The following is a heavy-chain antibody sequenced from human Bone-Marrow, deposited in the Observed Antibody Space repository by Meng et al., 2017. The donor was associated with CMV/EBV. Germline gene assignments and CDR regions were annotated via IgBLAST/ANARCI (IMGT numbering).Heavy chain of an antibody. V-gene: IGHV3-33*01. D-gene: IGHD2-21*01. CDR3: ARDVSPRSSAYFAIYYFHALDV. CDR2: IWYDGSNK. Sequence: GESLKISCAASGFTFSNYGMHWVRQAPGKGLEWVAVIWYDGSNKYYADSVKGRFTISRDNSKNTLYLQMDSLRVDDTAVYYCARDVSPRSSAYFAIYYFHALDVWGQGTTVTVSS. J-gene: IGHJ6*02. CDR1: GFTFSNYG.